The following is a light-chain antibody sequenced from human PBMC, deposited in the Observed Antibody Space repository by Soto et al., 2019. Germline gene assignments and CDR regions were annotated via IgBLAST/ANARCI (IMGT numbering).Light chain of an antibody. CDR3: QQYNNWPQT. CDR2: DAY. Sequence: VLTQSPVTLSLSQSERAXLSCRASQSFRGLLAWYQQKPGQAPRLLIYDAYNRATGIPPRFSGSGSGTEFTLTISSLQSEDFAVYYCQQYNNWPQTFGQGTKVDIK. CDR1: QSFRGL. V-gene: IGKV3D-15*01. J-gene: IGKJ1*01.